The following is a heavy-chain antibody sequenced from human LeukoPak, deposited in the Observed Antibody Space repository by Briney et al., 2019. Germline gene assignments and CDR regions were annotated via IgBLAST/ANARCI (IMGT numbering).Heavy chain of an antibody. CDR2: MNPNSGNT. J-gene: IGHJ3*02. CDR3: AREDLEGNAAFDI. V-gene: IGHV1-8*03. CDR1: GGTFSSYD. Sequence: GASVKVSCKASGGTFSSYDINWVRQATGQGLEWMGWMNPNSGNTGYAQKFQGRVTITRNTSISTAYMELSSLRSEDTAVYYCAREDLEGNAAFDIWGQGTMVTVSS. D-gene: IGHD2-15*01.